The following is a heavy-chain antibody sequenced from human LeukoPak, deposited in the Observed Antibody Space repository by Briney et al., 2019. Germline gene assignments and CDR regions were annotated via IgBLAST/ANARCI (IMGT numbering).Heavy chain of an antibody. V-gene: IGHV1-18*01. CDR3: ARGYCSGGSCSPLDY. Sequence: ASVKVSCKASGYTFTSYGISWVRQAPGQGLERMGWISAYNGDTNYVQKLQGRVTMTTDTSTSTASMELRSLRSDDTAVYYCARGYCSGGSCSPLDYWGQGTLVTVSS. D-gene: IGHD2-15*01. CDR2: ISAYNGDT. CDR1: GYTFTSYG. J-gene: IGHJ4*02.